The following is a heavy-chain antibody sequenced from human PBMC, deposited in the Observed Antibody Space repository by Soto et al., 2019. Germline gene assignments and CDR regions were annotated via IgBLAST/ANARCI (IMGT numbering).Heavy chain of an antibody. J-gene: IGHJ5*02. V-gene: IGHV3-23*01. CDR3: AKGPRISGYANWFDP. D-gene: IGHD5-12*01. CDR2: ISGSGGST. CDR1: GFTFSSYA. Sequence: EVQLLASGGGLVQPGGSLRLSCAASGFTFSSYAMSWVRQAPGKGMEWVSAISGSGGSTYYADSVKGRFTISRDNSKNTLYLQMNSLRAEDTAVYYCAKGPRISGYANWFDPWGQGTLVTVSS.